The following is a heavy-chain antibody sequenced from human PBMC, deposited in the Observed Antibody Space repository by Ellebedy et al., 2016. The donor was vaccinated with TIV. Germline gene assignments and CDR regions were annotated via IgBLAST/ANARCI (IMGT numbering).Heavy chain of an antibody. V-gene: IGHV4-4*02. CDR3: VKSNWHSFEA. J-gene: IGHJ5*02. CDR1: GGGISSDTW. CDR2: AHYGGYT. D-gene: IGHD3-9*01. Sequence: MPSETQSLTCTVSGGGISSDTWWSLVRQPPGRGLEWIGEAHYGGYTNYNPSLKSRVTISLDKSKDQFSLKLTSVTAADTAIYYCVKSNWHSFEAWGQGALVTVSS.